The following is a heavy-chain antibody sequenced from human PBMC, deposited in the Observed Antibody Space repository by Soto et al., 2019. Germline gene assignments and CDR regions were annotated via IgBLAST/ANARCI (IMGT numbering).Heavy chain of an antibody. V-gene: IGHV3-15*05. J-gene: IGHJ4*02. CDR3: ARVPSSSYHYFDY. CDR2: IKSKNDGGAT. Sequence: GGSLRLSCAASGFTFSNAWMSWVRQAPGKGLEWVGRIKSKNDGGATEYAAPVKGRFTISRDNSKNTLYLQMSSLRAEDTAVYYCARVPSSSYHYFDYWGQGTLVTVSS. CDR1: GFTFSNAW. D-gene: IGHD6-13*01.